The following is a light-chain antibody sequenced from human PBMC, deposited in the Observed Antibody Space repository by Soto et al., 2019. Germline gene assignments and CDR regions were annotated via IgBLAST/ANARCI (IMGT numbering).Light chain of an antibody. V-gene: IGLV2-14*01. Sequence: QCALTQPASVSGSPGQSITISCTGTSSDVGGYNYVSWYQQHPGKAPKLMIYEVTNRPSGVSNRFSGSKSGNTASLTISGLQAEDEADYYCSSYTRSSTHWVFGGGTKVTVL. CDR2: EVT. CDR1: SSDVGGYNY. J-gene: IGLJ3*02. CDR3: SSYTRSSTHWV.